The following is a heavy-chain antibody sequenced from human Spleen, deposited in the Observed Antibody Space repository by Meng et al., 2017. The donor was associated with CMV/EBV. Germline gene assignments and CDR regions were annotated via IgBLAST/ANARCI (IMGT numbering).Heavy chain of an antibody. CDR2: INSAANIT. CDR1: GFTFSRSW. CDR3: ARNTLSYYGMDV. J-gene: IGHJ6*02. V-gene: IGHV3-74*01. D-gene: IGHD1/OR15-1a*01. Sequence: GESLKISCAASGFTFSRSWMHWARQAPGKGLVWVSRINSAANITHYAGSVKGRFAISRDNAKNTLYLQMNSLRVEDTAVYYCARNTLSYYGMDVWGQGTTVTVSS.